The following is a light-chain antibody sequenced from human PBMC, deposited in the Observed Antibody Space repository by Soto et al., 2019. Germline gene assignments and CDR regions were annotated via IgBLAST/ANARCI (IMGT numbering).Light chain of an antibody. Sequence: TQSQATLSLSPGERAALSCRASQSVRSYLAWYQHKHGQAPRLLIFDASTRATGIPARFSGSGSGTEFTLTISTLQSEDVAIYYCQQYHNWPPWTFGQGTKV. CDR1: QSVRSY. J-gene: IGKJ1*01. V-gene: IGKV3-15*01. CDR2: DAS. CDR3: QQYHNWPPWT.